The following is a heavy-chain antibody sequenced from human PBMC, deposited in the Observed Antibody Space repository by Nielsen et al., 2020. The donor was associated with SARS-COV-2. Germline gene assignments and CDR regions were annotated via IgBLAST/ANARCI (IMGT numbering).Heavy chain of an antibody. Sequence: SETLSLTCTVSGGSITGYYWNWIRQIPGRGLEWIVYIYYSDKYSSGSTRYNPSLKSRVTISVDTSKNQFSLKLGSVTAADTAVYYCARDVYSYGYYYGMDVWGQGTTVTVSS. CDR3: ARDVYSYGYYYGMDV. V-gene: IGHV4-59*01. CDR1: GGSITGYY. CDR2: IYYSDKYSSGST. J-gene: IGHJ6*02. D-gene: IGHD5-18*01.